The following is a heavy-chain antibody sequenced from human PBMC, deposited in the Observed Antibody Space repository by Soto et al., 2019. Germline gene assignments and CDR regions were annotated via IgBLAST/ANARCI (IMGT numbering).Heavy chain of an antibody. D-gene: IGHD6-13*01. CDR2: ISGRGDST. J-gene: IGHJ6*03. CDR1: GFTFGSYA. V-gene: IGHV3-23*01. Sequence: GGSLRLSCAASGFTFGSYAMSWVRQAPGKGLEWVSAISGRGDSTYYPDSVKGRSTISRDNSKNTLFLQMSSLRAEDTAVYFFSKGIAAAGKNGYHYYYYMDVWGKGTTVTVSS. CDR3: SKGIAAAGKNGYHYYYYMDV.